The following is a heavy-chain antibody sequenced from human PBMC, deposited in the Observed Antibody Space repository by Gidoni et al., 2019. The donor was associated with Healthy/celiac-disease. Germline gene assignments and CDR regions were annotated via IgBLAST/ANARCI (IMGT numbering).Heavy chain of an antibody. CDR1: GYTFTSYG. D-gene: IGHD7-27*01. J-gene: IGHJ4*02. CDR3: ARERVPANGGDLDFDY. V-gene: IGHV1-18*01. CDR2: ISAYNGNT. Sequence: QVHLVQSGAEVKKPRVSVKVSCKASGYTFTSYGISWVRQAPGQGLEWMGWISAYNGNTNYAQQLQGRVTMTTDTSTSTAYMELRSLRSDDTAVYYCARERVPANGGDLDFDYWGQGTLVTVSS.